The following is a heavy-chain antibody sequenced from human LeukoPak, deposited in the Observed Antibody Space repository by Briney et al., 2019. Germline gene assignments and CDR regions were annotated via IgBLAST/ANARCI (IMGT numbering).Heavy chain of an antibody. D-gene: IGHD6-13*01. CDR3: ARDLSPDTAAGKYYFDF. J-gene: IGHJ4*02. Sequence: GGSLRLSCAASGFTFSTHGMHWVRQAPGKGLEWVAVIWFDAINKYYADSVKGRFTISRDNSNNMLYLQMDSLRAEDTAVYYCARDLSPDTAAGKYYFDFWGQGTLVTVSS. V-gene: IGHV3-33*01. CDR1: GFTFSTHG. CDR2: IWFDAINK.